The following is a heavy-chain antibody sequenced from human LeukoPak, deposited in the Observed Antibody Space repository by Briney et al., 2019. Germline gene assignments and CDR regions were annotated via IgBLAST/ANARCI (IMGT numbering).Heavy chain of an antibody. CDR2: INWNGGST. CDR3: AKDRGSYSAYYYFDY. D-gene: IGHD1-26*01. J-gene: IGHJ4*02. CDR1: GFIFNDYG. V-gene: IGHV3-20*04. Sequence: PGGSLRLSCAASGFIFNDYGMSWVRQAPGKGLEWVSGINWNGGSTGYADSVKGRFTISRDNAKNSLYLQMNSLRAEDTAVYYCAKDRGSYSAYYYFDYWGQGTLVTVSS.